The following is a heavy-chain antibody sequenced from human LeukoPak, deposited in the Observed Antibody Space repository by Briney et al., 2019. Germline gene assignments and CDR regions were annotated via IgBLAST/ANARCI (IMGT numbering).Heavy chain of an antibody. D-gene: IGHD5-18*01. CDR1: GGTFSSYA. CDR2: IIPILGIA. V-gene: IGHV1-69*04. CDR3: ARGHVDTATILFDY. J-gene: IGHJ4*02. Sequence: SVKVSCKASGGTFSSYAISWVRQAPGQGLEWMGRIIPILGIANYAQKFQGRVTITADKSTSTAYMELSSLRSDDTAVYYCARGHVDTATILFDYWGQGTLVTVSS.